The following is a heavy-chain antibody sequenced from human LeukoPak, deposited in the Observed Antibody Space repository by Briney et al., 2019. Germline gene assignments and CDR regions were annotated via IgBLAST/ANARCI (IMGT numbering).Heavy chain of an antibody. CDR1: GFTFSSYS. D-gene: IGHD2-21*02. CDR3: ARDRLPYCGGDCNFDY. Sequence: GGSLRLSCAASGFTFSSYSMNWVRQAPGKGLEWVAVIWYDGSNKYYADSVKGRFTISRDNSKNTLYLQMNSLRAEDTAVYYCARDRLPYCGGDCNFDYWGQGTLVTVSS. CDR2: IWYDGSNK. J-gene: IGHJ4*02. V-gene: IGHV3-33*08.